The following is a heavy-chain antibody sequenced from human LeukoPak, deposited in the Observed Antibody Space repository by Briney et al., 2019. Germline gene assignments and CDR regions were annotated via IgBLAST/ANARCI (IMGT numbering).Heavy chain of an antibody. CDR2: IIPILGIA. V-gene: IGHV1-69*04. D-gene: IGHD2-15*01. CDR1: GGTFSSYA. J-gene: IGHJ6*02. Sequence: SVKVSCKASGGTFSSYAISWVRQAPGQGLEWMGRIIPILGIANYAQKFQGRVTITADKSTSTAYMELSSLRSEDTAVYYCARDLARGYCSGGNCYPPHYYYYGMDVWGQGTTVTVSS. CDR3: ARDLARGYCSGGNCYPPHYYYYGMDV.